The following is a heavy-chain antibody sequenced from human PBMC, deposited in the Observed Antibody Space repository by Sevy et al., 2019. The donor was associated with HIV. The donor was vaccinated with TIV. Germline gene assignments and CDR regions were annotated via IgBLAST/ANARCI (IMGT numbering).Heavy chain of an antibody. CDR3: ASTYYYDSSGLDY. V-gene: IGHV4-31*03. D-gene: IGHD3-22*01. CDR2: IYYGGST. CDR1: GGSISSGGYY. J-gene: IGHJ4*02. Sequence: SETLSLTCTVSGGSISSGGYYWSWIRQHPGKGLEWIGYIYYGGSTYYNPSLKSRVTISVDTSKNQFSLKLSSVTAADTAVYYCASTYYYDSSGLDYWGQGTLVTVSS.